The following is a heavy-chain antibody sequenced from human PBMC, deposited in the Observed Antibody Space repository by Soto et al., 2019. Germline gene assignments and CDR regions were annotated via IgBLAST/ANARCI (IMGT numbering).Heavy chain of an antibody. Sequence: PGGSLRLSCAASGFTFSSYSMNWVRQAPGKGLERVSYISSSSSTIYYAESVKGRFTISRDNAKNSLYLQMNSLRAEDTAVYYCAKTPPRTAATAYYFDYWGQGTLVTVSS. CDR3: AKTPPRTAATAYYFDY. CDR1: GFTFSSYS. J-gene: IGHJ4*02. CDR2: ISSSSSTI. D-gene: IGHD2-21*01. V-gene: IGHV3-48*01.